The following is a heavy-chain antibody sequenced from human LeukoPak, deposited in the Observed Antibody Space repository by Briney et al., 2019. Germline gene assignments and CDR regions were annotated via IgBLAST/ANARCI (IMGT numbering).Heavy chain of an antibody. J-gene: IGHJ4*02. CDR3: AKDPNPFYDFWSGYK. D-gene: IGHD3-3*01. V-gene: IGHV3-23*01. CDR1: GFTFTGHT. CDR2: IGGRDDRT. Sequence: PGGSLRLSCAASGFTFTGHTVTWLRQAPGKGLEWVSIIGGRDDRTYYADSVKGRFTISRDNSKNTLYLQMNSLRGEDTAVYYCAKDPNPFYDFWSGYKWGQGTLVTVSS.